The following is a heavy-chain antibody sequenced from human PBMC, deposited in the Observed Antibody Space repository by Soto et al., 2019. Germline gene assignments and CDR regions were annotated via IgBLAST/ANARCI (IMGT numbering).Heavy chain of an antibody. CDR2: TKSDGSGT. D-gene: IGHD3-10*01. J-gene: IGHJ6*04. Sequence: EVQLVESGGGLLQPGGSLTLSCTASGFTFSNYWMHWVRQAPGKGLVWVSRTKSDGSGTSYTDSVKGRFTISRDNAYNTLYLQMSNLRAEDTAVYYCARGGFACGPGRMDVWGKGTTVIVSS. V-gene: IGHV3-74*01. CDR1: GFTFSNYW. CDR3: ARGGFACGPGRMDV.